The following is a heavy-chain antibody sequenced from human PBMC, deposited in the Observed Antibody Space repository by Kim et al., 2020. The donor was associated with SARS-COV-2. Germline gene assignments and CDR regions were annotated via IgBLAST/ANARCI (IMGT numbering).Heavy chain of an antibody. D-gene: IGHD4-17*01. J-gene: IGHJ3*02. Sequence: GGSLRLSCSASGFTFISYGMSWVRQAPGKGLEWVSSVSGNGGSTYYADSVKGRFTISRDNSKNTLFLQMKSQRAEATAVYYCAKSYRYYGDYFAFDIWGQ. V-gene: IGHV3-23*01. CDR1: GFTFISYG. CDR2: VSGNGGST. CDR3: AKSYRYYGDYFAFDI.